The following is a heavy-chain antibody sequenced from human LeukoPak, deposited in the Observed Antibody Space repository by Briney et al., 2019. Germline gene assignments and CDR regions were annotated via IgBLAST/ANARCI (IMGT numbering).Heavy chain of an antibody. D-gene: IGHD6-19*01. CDR3: AKVREKQWLYYFDY. V-gene: IGHV3-11*05. J-gene: IGHJ4*02. Sequence: GGSLRLSCAASGFTFSDYFMSWIRQAPGKGLEWVSYISSSGSFRNYADSVKGRFAISRDNAKNSLSLQMNSLRAEDTAVYYCAKVREKQWLYYFDYWGQGTLVTVSS. CDR1: GFTFSDYF. CDR2: ISSSGSFR.